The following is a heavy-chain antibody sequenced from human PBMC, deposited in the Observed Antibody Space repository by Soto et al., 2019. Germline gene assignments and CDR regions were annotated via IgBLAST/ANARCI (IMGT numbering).Heavy chain of an antibody. CDR1: GYIFTSYW. J-gene: IGHJ4*02. V-gene: IGHV5-10-1*01. CDR3: ARGGYDFWSGYYHSIDY. D-gene: IGHD3-3*01. CDR2: IDPSDSYT. Sequence: GESLKISCKGSGYIFTSYWISWVRQMPGKGLEWMGRIDPSDSYTNYSPSFQGHVTISADKSISTAYLQWSSLKASDTAMYYCARGGYDFWSGYYHSIDYWGQGTLVTVSS.